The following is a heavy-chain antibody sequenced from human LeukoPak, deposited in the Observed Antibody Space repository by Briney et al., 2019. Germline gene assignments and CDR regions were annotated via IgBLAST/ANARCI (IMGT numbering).Heavy chain of an antibody. CDR1: GYTFTSYT. J-gene: IGHJ3*02. Sequence: SVKVSCKASGYTFTSYTLNWVRQAPGQGLEWMGGIIPIFGTANYAQKFQGRVTITADESTSTAYMELSSLRSEDTAVYYCARVGLLPHYYDSSGYSHAFDIWGQGTMVTVSS. CDR3: ARVGLLPHYYDSSGYSHAFDI. D-gene: IGHD3-22*01. CDR2: IIPIFGTA. V-gene: IGHV1-69*13.